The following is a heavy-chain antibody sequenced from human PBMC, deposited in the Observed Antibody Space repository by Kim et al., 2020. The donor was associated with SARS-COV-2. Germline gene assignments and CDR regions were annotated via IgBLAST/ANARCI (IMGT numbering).Heavy chain of an antibody. J-gene: IGHJ6*02. V-gene: IGHV4-59*13. CDR3: ARGRSSSWYVQSRYGMDV. CDR1: GGSISSYY. D-gene: IGHD6-13*01. CDR2: IYYSGST. Sequence: SETLSLTCTVSGGSISSYYWSWIRQPPGKGLEWIGYIYYSGSTNYNPSLKSRVTISVDTSKNQFSLKLSSVTAADTAVYYCARGRSSSWYVQSRYGMDVWGQGTTVTVSS.